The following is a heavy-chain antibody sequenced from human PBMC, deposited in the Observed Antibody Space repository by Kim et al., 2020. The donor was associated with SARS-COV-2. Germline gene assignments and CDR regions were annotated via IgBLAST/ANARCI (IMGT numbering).Heavy chain of an antibody. D-gene: IGHD2-15*01. CDR1: GFTFSSYW. CDR2: IKQDGSEK. Sequence: GSLRLSCAASGFTFSSYWMSWVRQAPGKGLEWVANIKQDGSEKNYVDSVKGRFTISRDNAKNSLYLQMNSLRAEDTAVYYCARGAVAAPFYYYYGMDVWGQGTTVTVSS. CDR3: ARGAVAAPFYYYYGMDV. V-gene: IGHV3-7*05. J-gene: IGHJ6*02.